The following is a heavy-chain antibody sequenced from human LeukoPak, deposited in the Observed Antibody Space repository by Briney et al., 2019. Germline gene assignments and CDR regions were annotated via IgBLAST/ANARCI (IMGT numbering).Heavy chain of an antibody. D-gene: IGHD1-1*01. J-gene: IGHJ6*03. CDR1: GFTFSSYG. CDR2: IYYSGST. Sequence: GSLRLSCAASGFTFSSYGMHWIRQPPGKGLEWIGYIYYSGSTNYNPSLKSRVTISVDTSKNQFSLKLSSVTAADTAVYYCASGVERRFYYYYMDVWGKGTTVTVSS. CDR3: ASGVERRFYYYYMDV. V-gene: IGHV4-59*01.